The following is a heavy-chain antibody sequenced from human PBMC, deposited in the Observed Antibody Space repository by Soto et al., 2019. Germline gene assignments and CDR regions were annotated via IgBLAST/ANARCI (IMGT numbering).Heavy chain of an antibody. V-gene: IGHV3-21*01. J-gene: IGHJ4*02. CDR2: VSSSSSHI. CDR3: AKGVAGFLEWLLYRFDATQFDY. D-gene: IGHD3-3*01. CDR1: GFTFSRYS. Sequence: GGSLRLSCAASGFTFSRYSMNWVRQAPGKGLEWVSSVSSSSSHIYYADSVKGRFTISRDNADNSLYLQMNSLRADDTAVYFCAKGVAGFLEWLLYRFDATQFDYWGQGTLVTVSS.